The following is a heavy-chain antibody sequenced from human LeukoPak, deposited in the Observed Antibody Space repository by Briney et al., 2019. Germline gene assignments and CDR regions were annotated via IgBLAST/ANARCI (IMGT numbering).Heavy chain of an antibody. Sequence: ASVKVSSKAFGYTFTDYFVHWVRQAPGLGLEWMGVVNLSSGTTTYAQNFQDRVTMTRDTSTSTVYMELSSLRFEDTAVYYCARVRETGSFYRAFDYWGQGTLVTVSS. D-gene: IGHD1-26*01. CDR2: VNLSSGTT. V-gene: IGHV1-46*01. J-gene: IGHJ4*02. CDR3: ARVRETGSFYRAFDY. CDR1: GYTFTDYF.